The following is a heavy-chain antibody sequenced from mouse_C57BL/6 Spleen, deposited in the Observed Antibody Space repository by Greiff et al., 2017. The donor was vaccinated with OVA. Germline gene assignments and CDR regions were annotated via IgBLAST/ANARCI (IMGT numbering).Heavy chain of an antibody. CDR3: ARSYSNFTPYFDY. V-gene: IGHV1-63*01. CDR1: GYTFTNYW. CDR2: IYRGGGYT. D-gene: IGHD2-5*01. Sequence: QVQLQQSGAELVRPGTSVKMSCKASGYTFTNYWIGWAKQRPGHGLEWIGDIYRGGGYTNYNEKFKGKATLTADKSSSTAYMQFSSLTSEDSAIYYCARSYSNFTPYFDYWGQGTTLTVSS. J-gene: IGHJ2*01.